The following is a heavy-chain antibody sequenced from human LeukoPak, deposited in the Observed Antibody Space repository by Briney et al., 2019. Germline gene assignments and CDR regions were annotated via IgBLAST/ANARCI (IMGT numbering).Heavy chain of an antibody. Sequence: GGSLRLSCAASGFSFSSYLMHWVRQAPGKGLEWVVLIGFDVSKIYYADSVKGRFTISRDNSKNTLYLQMNSLRDEDTAVYSCARERLENCNDGSCPDALDIWGQGTMVTISS. J-gene: IGHJ3*02. CDR2: IGFDVSKI. CDR1: GFSFSSYL. CDR3: ARERLENCNDGSCPDALDI. D-gene: IGHD2-15*01. V-gene: IGHV3-33*01.